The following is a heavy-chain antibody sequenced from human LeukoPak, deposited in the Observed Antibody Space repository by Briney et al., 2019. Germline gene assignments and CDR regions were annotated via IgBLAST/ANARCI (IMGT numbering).Heavy chain of an antibody. V-gene: IGHV3-23*01. CDR1: GFTFSSYA. J-gene: IGHJ3*01. CDR2: ISSTGGST. Sequence: GGSLRLSCAASGFTFSSYAMSWVRQAPGKGLEWVSVISSTGGSTFYADSVKGRFTISRDNSKSTMFLQMNSLRAEDTAVYYCAKDGGYQVASPNHDAFNAWGQGTMVTVSS. D-gene: IGHD4-23*01. CDR3: AKDGGYQVASPNHDAFNA.